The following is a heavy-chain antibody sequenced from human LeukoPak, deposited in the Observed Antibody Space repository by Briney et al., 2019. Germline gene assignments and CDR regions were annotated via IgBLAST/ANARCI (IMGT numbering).Heavy chain of an antibody. CDR3: AGIGGLVRGVIINGWFDP. V-gene: IGHV4-61*08. CDR2: IYYSGST. D-gene: IGHD3-10*01. J-gene: IGHJ5*02. Sequence: SETLSLTCTVSGGSISSGGYYWSWIRQHPGKGLEWIGYIYYSGSTNYNPSLKSRVTISVDTSKNQFSLKLSPVTAADTAVYYCAGIGGLVRGVIINGWFDPWGQGTLVTVSS. CDR1: GGSISSGGYY.